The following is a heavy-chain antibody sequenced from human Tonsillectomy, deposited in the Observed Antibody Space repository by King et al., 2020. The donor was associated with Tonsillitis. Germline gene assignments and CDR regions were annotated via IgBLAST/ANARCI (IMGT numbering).Heavy chain of an antibody. D-gene: IGHD1-7*01. CDR3: ARVPGITGTTNY. J-gene: IGHJ4*02. CDR2: ISSSSSYI. CDR1: GFTFSSYS. V-gene: IGHV3-21*01. Sequence: VQLVESGGGLVKPGGSLRLSCAASGFTFSSYSMNWVRQAPGKGLEWVSSISSSSSYIYYADSVKGRFTISRDNAKNSLYLQMNSLRAEDTAVYYCARVPGITGTTNYWGQGTLVTVSS.